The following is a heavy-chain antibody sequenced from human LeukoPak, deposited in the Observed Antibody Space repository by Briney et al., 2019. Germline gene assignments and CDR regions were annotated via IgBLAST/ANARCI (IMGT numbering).Heavy chain of an antibody. CDR2: ISGSGGST. CDR3: AKGGYCSSTSCPQDY. D-gene: IGHD2-2*01. Sequence: GGSLRLSCAASGFTFSSYAMSWVRQAPGKGLEWVSAISGSGGSTYYADSVKGWFTISRDNSKKMLYLQMNSLRAEDTAVYYCAKGGYCSSTSCPQDYWGQGTLVTVSS. CDR1: GFTFSSYA. V-gene: IGHV3-23*01. J-gene: IGHJ4*02.